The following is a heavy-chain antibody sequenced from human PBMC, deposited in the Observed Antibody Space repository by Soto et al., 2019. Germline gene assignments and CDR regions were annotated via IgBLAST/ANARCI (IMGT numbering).Heavy chain of an antibody. Sequence: QVQLVQSGAEVKKPGSSVKVSCKASGGTFSSYAISWVRQAPGQGLEWMGGIIPIFGTANYAQKFQGRVTITADESTSTAYMELSSLRSEDTAVYYCARDRMDLSFYYYYGMDVWCQGTTVTVSS. CDR3: ARDRMDLSFYYYYGMDV. D-gene: IGHD3-16*02. V-gene: IGHV1-69*01. CDR2: IIPIFGTA. CDR1: GGTFSSYA. J-gene: IGHJ6*02.